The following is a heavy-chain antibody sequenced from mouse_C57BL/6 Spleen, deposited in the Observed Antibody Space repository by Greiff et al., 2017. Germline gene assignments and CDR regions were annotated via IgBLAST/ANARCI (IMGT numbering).Heavy chain of an antibody. D-gene: IGHD1-1*01. CDR1: GFTFSDYG. Sequence: EVKVVESGGGLVKPGGSLKLSCAASGFTFSDYGMHWVRQAPEKGLEWVAYISSGSSTIYYADTVKGRFTISRDNAKNTLFLQMTSLRSEDTAMYYCAREFYYYGSSYYCDYWGQGTTLTVSS. V-gene: IGHV5-17*01. CDR2: ISSGSSTI. CDR3: AREFYYYGSSYYCDY. J-gene: IGHJ2*01.